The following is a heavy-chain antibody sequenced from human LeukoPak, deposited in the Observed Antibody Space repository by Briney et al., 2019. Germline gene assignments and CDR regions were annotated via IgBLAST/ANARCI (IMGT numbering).Heavy chain of an antibody. D-gene: IGHD3-3*01. V-gene: IGHV1-69*04. Sequence: GASVKVSCKASGGTFSSYAISWVRQAPGQGLEWMGRIIPILGIANYAQKFQGRVTITADKSTSTAYMELSSLRSEDTAVYYCARSRNDFWSGYYHLWGQGTLVTVSS. J-gene: IGHJ5*02. CDR1: GGTFSSYA. CDR2: IIPILGIA. CDR3: ARSRNDFWSGYYHL.